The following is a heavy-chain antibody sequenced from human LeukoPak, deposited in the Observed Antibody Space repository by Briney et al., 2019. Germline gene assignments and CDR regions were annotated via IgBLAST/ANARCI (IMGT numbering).Heavy chain of an antibody. CDR3: ARGPGGYSFWFDP. Sequence: SETLSLTCTVSGGSITGYYWSWIRQPPGKGLEWIGYIYHSGSTYYNPSLKSRVTISVDRSKNQFSPKLSSVTAADTAVYYCARGPGGYSFWFDPWGQGTLVTVSS. CDR2: IYHSGST. J-gene: IGHJ5*02. D-gene: IGHD5-18*01. CDR1: GGSITGYY. V-gene: IGHV4-59*12.